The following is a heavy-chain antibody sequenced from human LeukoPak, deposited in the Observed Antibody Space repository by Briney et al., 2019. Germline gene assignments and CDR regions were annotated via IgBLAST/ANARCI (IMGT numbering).Heavy chain of an antibody. CDR3: ASLAAGSWVFFDY. Sequence: GGSLRLSCTASGFTFSDYYMSCIRQATGGGREGVSYISSSSSYTNYADSVKGRFTISRDNAKNSLYLHMHSLRAEDTAVYYCASLAAGSWVFFDYWGQGTLVTVSS. CDR2: ISSSSSYT. D-gene: IGHD6-13*01. V-gene: IGHV3-11*06. CDR1: GFTFSDYY. J-gene: IGHJ4*02.